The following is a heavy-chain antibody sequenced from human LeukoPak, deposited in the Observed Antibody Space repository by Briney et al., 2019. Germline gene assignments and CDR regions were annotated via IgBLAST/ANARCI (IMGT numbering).Heavy chain of an antibody. CDR2: INWNGGST. CDR1: GFTFDDYG. CDR3: ARDKVGATPDYYYYYMDV. J-gene: IGHJ6*03. Sequence: GGSLRLSCAASGFTFDDYGMSWVRQAPGKGLEWVSGINWNGGSTGYADSVKGRFTISRDNAKNSLYLQMNSLRAEDTALYHCARDKVGATPDYYYYYMDVWGKGTTVTVSS. V-gene: IGHV3-20*01. D-gene: IGHD1-26*01.